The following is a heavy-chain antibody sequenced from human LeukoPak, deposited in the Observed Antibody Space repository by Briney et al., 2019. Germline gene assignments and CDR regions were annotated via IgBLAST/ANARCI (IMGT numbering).Heavy chain of an antibody. CDR3: ARLHDPLYYDSSGYYDS. J-gene: IGHJ4*02. V-gene: IGHV1-46*01. Sequence: GASVKVSCKASGYTCTSYYMHWVRQAPGQGLEWMGIINPSGGSTSYAQKFQGRVTMTRDTSTSTVYMELSSLRSEDTAVYYCARLHDPLYYDSSGYYDSWGQGTLVTVSS. CDR2: INPSGGST. CDR1: GYTCTSYY. D-gene: IGHD3-22*01.